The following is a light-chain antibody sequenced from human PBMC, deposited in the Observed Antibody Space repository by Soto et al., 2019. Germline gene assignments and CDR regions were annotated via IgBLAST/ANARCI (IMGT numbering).Light chain of an antibody. Sequence: IQMTQSPSSLSATVGDRVTITCRASQTIGNYLNWYQQKPGKAPKLLIYGTSTLQTGVPSRFSGSGFGTDFTLTISSLQPEDFATYYCLQDHNYPWTFGQGTKVDIK. CDR2: GTS. J-gene: IGKJ1*01. V-gene: IGKV1-6*01. CDR3: LQDHNYPWT. CDR1: QTIGNY.